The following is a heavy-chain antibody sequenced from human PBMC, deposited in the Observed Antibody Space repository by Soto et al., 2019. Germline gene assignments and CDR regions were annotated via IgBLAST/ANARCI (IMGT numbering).Heavy chain of an antibody. J-gene: IGHJ3*02. CDR1: GGSISSYF. V-gene: IGHV4-59*01. D-gene: IGHD3-10*01. CDR2: IFYSGTT. Sequence: SETLSLTCTVSGGSISSYFWSWIRQSPGEGLEWIGYIFYSGTTNYSPSLKSRVTMSLGTAKNQFSLNLTSVTAADTAVYYCARGRGGTYGAFGIWGQGTMVIVSS. CDR3: ARGRGGTYGAFGI.